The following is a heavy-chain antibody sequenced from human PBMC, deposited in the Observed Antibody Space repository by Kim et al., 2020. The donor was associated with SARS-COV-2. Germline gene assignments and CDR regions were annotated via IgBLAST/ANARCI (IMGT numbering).Heavy chain of an antibody. D-gene: IGHD6-13*01. CDR1: GGTFSSYA. J-gene: IGHJ4*02. V-gene: IGHV1-69*04. CDR2: IIPILGIA. CDR3: ARDLGIAAAGEGFDY. Sequence: SVKVSCKASGGTFSSYAISWVRQAPGQGLEWMGRIIPILGIANYAQKFQGRVTITADKSTSTAYMELSSLRSEDTAVYYCARDLGIAAAGEGFDYWGQGTLVTVSS.